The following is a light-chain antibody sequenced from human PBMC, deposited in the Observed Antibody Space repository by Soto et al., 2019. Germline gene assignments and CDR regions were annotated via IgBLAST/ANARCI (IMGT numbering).Light chain of an antibody. CDR3: QKYDIAPWT. Sequence: DIQMTQSPSSLSASVGDRVTITCRASQDISNYLAWYQQKPGKGPYLLIYAASTLQSGVPSRFSGSGSGTDFTLTITSLQPDDVATYYCQKYDIAPWTYGQGTTVEIK. J-gene: IGKJ1*01. CDR2: AAS. V-gene: IGKV1-27*01. CDR1: QDISNY.